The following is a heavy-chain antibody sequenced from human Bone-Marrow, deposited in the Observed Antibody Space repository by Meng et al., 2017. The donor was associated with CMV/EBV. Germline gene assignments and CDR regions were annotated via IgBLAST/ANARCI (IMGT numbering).Heavy chain of an antibody. D-gene: IGHD3-22*01. Sequence: GGSLRLSCAAYGFTFSSYAMHWVRQAPGKGLEWVAVISYDGSNKYYADSVKGRFTISRDNSKNTLYLQMNSLRAEDTAVYYCARDGDYYDSSGPFFRYYFDYWGQGTLVTVSS. V-gene: IGHV3-30-3*01. J-gene: IGHJ4*02. CDR1: GFTFSSYA. CDR3: ARDGDYYDSSGPFFRYYFDY. CDR2: ISYDGSNK.